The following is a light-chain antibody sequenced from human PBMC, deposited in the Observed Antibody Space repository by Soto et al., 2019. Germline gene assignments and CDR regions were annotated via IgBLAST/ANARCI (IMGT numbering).Light chain of an antibody. CDR2: GVS. J-gene: IGKJ2*01. V-gene: IGKV3-20*01. CDR3: QQYVTSPYI. CDR1: RPVVRQY. Sequence: EIVLSQSPDALSLSPGERVSLSCRASRPVVRQYIAWYHQKSGQAPRLLIHGVSTRATGIPDRFSGSGSGTDFTLTISRLEPEDFAVYYCQQYVTSPYIFGQGTKLEIK.